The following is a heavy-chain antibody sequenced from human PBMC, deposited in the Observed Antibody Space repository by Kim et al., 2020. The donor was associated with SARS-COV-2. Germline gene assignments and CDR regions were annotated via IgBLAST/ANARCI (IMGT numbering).Heavy chain of an antibody. CDR2: IYYSGST. CDR3: ARDYSSSWYAYYYYYGMDV. Sequence: SETLSLTCTVSGGSISSSSYYWGWIRQPPGKGLEWIGSIYYSGSTYYNPSLKSRVTISVDTSKNQFSLKLSSVTAADTAVYYCARDYSSSWYAYYYYYGMDVWGQGTTVTVSS. J-gene: IGHJ6*02. V-gene: IGHV4-39*07. CDR1: GGSISSSSYY. D-gene: IGHD6-13*01.